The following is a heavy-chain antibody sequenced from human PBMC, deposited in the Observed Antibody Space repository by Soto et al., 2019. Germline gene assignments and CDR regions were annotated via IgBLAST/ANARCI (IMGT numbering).Heavy chain of an antibody. Sequence: QVQLVESGGDVVQPGGSLRLSCAGSGFTFTNYGMHWVRQAPGKGLEWVALTSYDGRNKYYADSVKGRFTISRDNSKNTLCLQMNSLIAEDTAVYYCAKESSPPYCGGGSCYLGGWGYWGQGTLVTVSS. D-gene: IGHD2-15*01. CDR3: AKESSPPYCGGGSCYLGGWGY. J-gene: IGHJ4*02. CDR2: TSYDGRNK. CDR1: GFTFTNYG. V-gene: IGHV3-30*18.